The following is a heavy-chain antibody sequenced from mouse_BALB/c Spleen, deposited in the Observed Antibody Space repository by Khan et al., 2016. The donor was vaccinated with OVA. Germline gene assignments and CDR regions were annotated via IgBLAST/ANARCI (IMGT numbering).Heavy chain of an antibody. V-gene: IGHV1-69*02. J-gene: IGHJ2*01. CDR2: IYPSDDYT. CDR3: TRWDNYFDY. CDR1: GYIFTNFW. Sequence: QVQLQQPGAELVRPGASVKLSCKASGYIFTNFWINWMKQRPGQGLEWIGNIYPSDDYTNYTQKFKDKATLTVDKSSSTAYMQLSSPTSDDSAVYYCTRWDNYFDYWGQGTTLTVSS. D-gene: IGHD4-1*01.